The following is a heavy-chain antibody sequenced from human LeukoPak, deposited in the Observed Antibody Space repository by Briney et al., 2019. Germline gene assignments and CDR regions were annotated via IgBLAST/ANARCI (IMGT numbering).Heavy chain of an antibody. CDR2: INSDGSST. CDR1: GFTFSSYW. CDR3: ARDAVDSGYEEFDY. Sequence: GGSLRLSCVASGFTFSSYWMHWVRQAPGKGLVWVSRINSDGSSTRYADSVKGRFTISRDNAKNALYLQMNSLRDEDTAVYYCARDAVDSGYEEFDYWGQGSLVTVSS. D-gene: IGHD5-12*01. V-gene: IGHV3-74*01. J-gene: IGHJ4*02.